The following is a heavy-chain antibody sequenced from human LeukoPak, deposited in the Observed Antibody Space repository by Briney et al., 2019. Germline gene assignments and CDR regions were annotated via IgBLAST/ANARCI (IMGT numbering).Heavy chain of an antibody. CDR1: GFTFSSYG. J-gene: IGHJ4*02. D-gene: IGHD6-19*01. CDR3: AKERSGIAVAGTFDY. V-gene: IGHV3-30*18. Sequence: QPGGSLRLSCAASGFTFSSYGMHWVRQAPGKGLEWVAVIPYDGSNKYYADSVKGRFTISRDNSKNTLYLQMNSLRAEDKAVYYCAKERSGIAVAGTFDYWGQGTLVTVSS. CDR2: IPYDGSNK.